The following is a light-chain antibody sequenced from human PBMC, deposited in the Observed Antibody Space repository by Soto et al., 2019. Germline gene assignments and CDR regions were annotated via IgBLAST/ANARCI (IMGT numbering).Light chain of an antibody. V-gene: IGLV2-14*01. J-gene: IGLJ1*01. CDR3: SSYSISTAYL. CDR2: GVS. Sequence: QSVLTQPASVSGSPGQSITISCTGTSSDVGGYDYVSWYQLHPGKAPKLMVFGVSNRPSGVSYRFSGSKSGNTASLTISGLQAEDEADYFCSSYSISTAYLFGTGTKVTLL. CDR1: SSDVGGYDY.